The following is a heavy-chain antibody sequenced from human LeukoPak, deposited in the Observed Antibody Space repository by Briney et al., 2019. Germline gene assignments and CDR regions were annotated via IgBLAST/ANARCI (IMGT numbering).Heavy chain of an antibody. CDR3: TTETIGRNY. CDR2: IGPTGTDR. Sequence: GGSLRLSCAASGFSFSSCGFNWVRQAPGKGLEWVSSIGPTGTDRYYADSVRGRFTISRDNAKNSMYLQMDSLRDEDTAVYYCTTETIGRNYWGQGTLLTVSS. D-gene: IGHD1-14*01. V-gene: IGHV3-21*01. J-gene: IGHJ4*02. CDR1: GFSFSSCG.